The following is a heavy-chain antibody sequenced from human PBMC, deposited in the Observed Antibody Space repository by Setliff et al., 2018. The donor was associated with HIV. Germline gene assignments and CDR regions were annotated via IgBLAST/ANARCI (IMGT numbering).Heavy chain of an antibody. D-gene: IGHD3-10*01. CDR2: IIPMFGSA. Sequence: SVKVSCKASGGRFSSYAMSWVRQAPGQGLEWMGGIIPMFGSANYAQKFQGRVTITADGSTRTAYMVLSSLRSEDTAVYYCARGTDGDYYYYMDVWGKGTTVTVSS. V-gene: IGHV1-69*13. CDR3: ARGTDGDYYYYMDV. J-gene: IGHJ6*03. CDR1: GGRFSSYA.